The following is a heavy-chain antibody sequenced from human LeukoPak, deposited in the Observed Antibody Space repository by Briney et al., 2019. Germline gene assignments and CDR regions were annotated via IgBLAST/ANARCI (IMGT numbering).Heavy chain of an antibody. V-gene: IGHV3-7*04. D-gene: IGHD2-2*01. CDR1: GLTTRNSW. J-gene: IGHJ4*02. CDR3: VRGSSSF. Sequence: GGSLRLSCAVSGLTTRNSWMSWVRQARGKGLEWVANIDPDGTDLYYMDSVRGRFTVSRDNDKNSLYLQMHSLRVEDTATYYCVRGSSSFWGQGTLVTV. CDR2: IDPDGTDL.